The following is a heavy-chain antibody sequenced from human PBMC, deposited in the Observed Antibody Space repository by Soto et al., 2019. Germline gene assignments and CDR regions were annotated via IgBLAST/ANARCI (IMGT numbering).Heavy chain of an antibody. CDR3: ARVVLEWLPTSGFDY. Sequence: ASVKVSCKASGYSFTRYGITWVRQAPGQGPEWLGWITAENGNTNYAQKFQGRSTMTTDTSTNTAFMELRGLRSDDTAVYYCARVVLEWLPTSGFDYWGQGTLVTVS. CDR1: GYSFTRYG. J-gene: IGHJ4*02. V-gene: IGHV1-18*04. D-gene: IGHD5-12*01. CDR2: ITAENGNT.